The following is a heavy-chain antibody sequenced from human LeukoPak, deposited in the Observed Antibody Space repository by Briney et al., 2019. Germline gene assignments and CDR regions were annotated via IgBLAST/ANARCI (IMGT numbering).Heavy chain of an antibody. D-gene: IGHD3-10*01. J-gene: IGHJ4*02. CDR2: IYSGGST. Sequence: GGALRLSCAASGFTVSSNYMSWVRQAPGRGLEWVSVIYSGGSTYYADSVKGRFTISRDNSKNTLFLQMNSLRAGDTAVYYCARGTVTMVDYWGQGTLVTVSS. CDR3: ARGTVTMVDY. CDR1: GFTVSSNY. V-gene: IGHV3-66*01.